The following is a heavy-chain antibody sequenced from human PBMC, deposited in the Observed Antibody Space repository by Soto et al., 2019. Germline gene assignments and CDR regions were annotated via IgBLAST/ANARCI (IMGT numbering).Heavy chain of an antibody. CDR2: ISAYNGNT. J-gene: IGHJ5*01. V-gene: IGHV1-18*01. D-gene: IGHD2-2*01. CDR1: GYTFTSYG. Sequence: GASVKVSCKASGYTFTSYGISWVRQAPGQGLEWMGWISAYNGNTNYAQKLQGRVTMTTDTSTSTAYMELRSLRSDDTAVYYCARGDIVVVPAALSGSGWIDSWGQGTLVTVSS. CDR3: ARGDIVVVPAALSGSGWIDS.